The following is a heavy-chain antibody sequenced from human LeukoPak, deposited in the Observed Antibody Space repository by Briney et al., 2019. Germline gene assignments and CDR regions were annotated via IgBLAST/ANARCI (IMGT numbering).Heavy chain of an antibody. CDR3: VRDNGYCSGGNCYYYYMDV. D-gene: IGHD2-15*01. Sequence: GGSLRLSCAASGFTFSSYVMHWVRQAPGKGLEWVAIISYDGSNEYYADSVKGRFTISRDNSKNTLYLQMSSLRADDTAVYYCVRDNGYCSGGNCYYYYMDVWGKGTTVTVSS. J-gene: IGHJ6*03. V-gene: IGHV3-30*04. CDR1: GFTFSSYV. CDR2: ISYDGSNE.